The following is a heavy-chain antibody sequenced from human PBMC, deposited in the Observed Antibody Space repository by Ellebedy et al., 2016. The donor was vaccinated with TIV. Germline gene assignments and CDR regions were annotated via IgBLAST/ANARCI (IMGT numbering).Heavy chain of an antibody. CDR1: GYTFASYG. CDR2: ISAYKGNT. J-gene: IGHJ6*02. V-gene: IGHV1-18*01. Sequence: AASVKVSCKASGYTFASYGVSWVRQAPGQGLEWMGWISAYKGNTNYPQKFQGRVTMTADTSTNTAYMELRSLRSDDTAVYYCARDDLAYYYGLDVWGQGTTVTVSS. CDR3: ARDDLAYYYGLDV. D-gene: IGHD3-3*01.